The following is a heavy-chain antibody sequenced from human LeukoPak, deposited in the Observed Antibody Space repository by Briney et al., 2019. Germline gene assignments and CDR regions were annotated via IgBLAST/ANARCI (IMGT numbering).Heavy chain of an antibody. CDR3: ARAVDLGSGWHGYFDL. J-gene: IGHJ2*01. CDR1: GFTFSSYT. CDR2: ISYDGNTK. V-gene: IGHV3-30-3*01. D-gene: IGHD6-19*01. Sequence: GKSLRLSCAASGFTFSSYTMHWVRQAPGKGLKWVAVISYDGNTKSYADSVKGRLTISRDNSKNTLYLQMSSLTTEDTAVYYCARAVDLGSGWHGYFDLWGRGTLVTVSS.